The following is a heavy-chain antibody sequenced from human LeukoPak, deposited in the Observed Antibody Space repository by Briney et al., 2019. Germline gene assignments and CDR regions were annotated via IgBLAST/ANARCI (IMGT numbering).Heavy chain of an antibody. V-gene: IGHV4-59*01. J-gene: IGHJ4*02. CDR3: ARDRGYSYGYDY. CDR1: GGSISSYY. D-gene: IGHD5-18*01. CDR2: IFYSGST. Sequence: TSETLSLTCTVSGGSISSYYWSWIRQPPGKGLEWVGYIFYSGSTNYNPSLKSRVTISVDTSKNQSSLKLSSVTAADTAVYYCARDRGYSYGYDYWGQGTLVTVSS.